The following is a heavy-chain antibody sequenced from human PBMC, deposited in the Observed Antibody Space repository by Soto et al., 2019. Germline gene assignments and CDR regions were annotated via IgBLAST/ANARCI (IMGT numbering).Heavy chain of an antibody. CDR1: GYNFTNYG. CDR2: TSADNSNT. CDR3: ARERQPLGLENYYYYYGMDV. Sequence: QVQLVQSGGELKKPGASVKVSCKASGYNFTNYGISWVRQAPGQGLEWMGWTSADNSNTRYAQKLQGRVTMTTDTSTNTAYLELRSLRSDDTAVFYCARERQPLGLENYYYYYGMDVWRQGTTVTVSS. J-gene: IGHJ6*02. V-gene: IGHV1-18*01. D-gene: IGHD6-13*01.